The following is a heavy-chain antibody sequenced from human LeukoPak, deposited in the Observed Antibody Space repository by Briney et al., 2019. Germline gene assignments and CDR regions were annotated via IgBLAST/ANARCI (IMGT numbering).Heavy chain of an antibody. CDR3: ARDLEGRFLEWDY. Sequence: GESLRLSCAASGFTFSSYSMNWIRQAPGKGLEWVSSISSSSSYIYYADLVKGRFTISRDNDKNSLYLQMNSLGAEDTALYYCARDLEGRFLEWDYWGQGTLVTVSS. V-gene: IGHV3-21*01. D-gene: IGHD3-3*01. CDR2: ISSSSSYI. J-gene: IGHJ4*02. CDR1: GFTFSSYS.